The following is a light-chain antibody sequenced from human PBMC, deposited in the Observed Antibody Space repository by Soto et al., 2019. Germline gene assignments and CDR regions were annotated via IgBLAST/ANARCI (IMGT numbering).Light chain of an antibody. CDR1: QSISRS. CDR2: DAS. J-gene: IGKJ3*01. V-gene: IGKV1-5*01. Sequence: DIQMTQSPSTLSASVGDRDTITCRASQSISRSLAWYQQKPGKAPSLLIYDASSLEGGVPSRFSGSGFGTEFTLTITNLQPADFATYYCQQYSDFLISFGPGTTVDFK. CDR3: QQYSDFLIS.